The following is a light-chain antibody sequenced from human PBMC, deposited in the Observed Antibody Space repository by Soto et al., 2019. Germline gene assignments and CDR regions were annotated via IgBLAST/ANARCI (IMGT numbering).Light chain of an antibody. J-gene: IGLJ3*02. CDR2: EVS. CDR1: SSDVGGYKY. Sequence: QSALTQPASVSGSPGQSITISCTGTSSDVGGYKYISWYQHHSGKAPKLMIFEVSNRPSGVSHRFSGSKSGNTASLTISGPQVEDEADYYCSSYTINPGVFGGGTKLTVL. V-gene: IGLV2-14*01. CDR3: SSYTINPGV.